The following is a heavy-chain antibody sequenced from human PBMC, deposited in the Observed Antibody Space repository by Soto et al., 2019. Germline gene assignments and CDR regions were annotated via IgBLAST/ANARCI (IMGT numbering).Heavy chain of an antibody. J-gene: IGHJ4*02. CDR3: ARGVVRRVIIQYTSFFDY. V-gene: IGHV4-34*01. D-gene: IGHD3-10*01. CDR2: INHSGST. CDR1: GGSFSDYY. Sequence: SETLSLTCAVYGGSFSDYYWTWVRQAPGRGLERIGEINHSGSTYYNPSLKSRVTISVDTSKNQFSLKLSSVTAADTAVYYCARGVVRRVIIQYTSFFDYWGQGTPVTVSS.